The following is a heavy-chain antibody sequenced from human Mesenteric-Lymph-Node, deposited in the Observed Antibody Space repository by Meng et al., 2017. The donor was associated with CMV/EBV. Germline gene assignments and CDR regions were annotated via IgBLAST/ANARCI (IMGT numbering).Heavy chain of an antibody. CDR2: LYSGGST. Sequence: GESLKISCAASGFTVNNNCMSWVRQAPGKGLEWVSTLYSGGSTYYADSVKGQFTISRDNSKNTLYLQMNSLRAEDTAVYYCARHRSGGDSEFDYWGQGALVTVSS. CDR1: GFTVNNNC. J-gene: IGHJ4*02. V-gene: IGHV3-66*04. D-gene: IGHD1-26*01. CDR3: ARHRSGGDSEFDY.